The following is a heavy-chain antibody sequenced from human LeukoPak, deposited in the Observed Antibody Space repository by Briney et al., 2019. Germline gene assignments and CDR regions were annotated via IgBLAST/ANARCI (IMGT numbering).Heavy chain of an antibody. J-gene: IGHJ4*02. D-gene: IGHD3-10*01. Sequence: SETLSLTCTDSGGSISSSSYYWGWIRQPPGKGLEWIGSIYYSGSTYYNPSLKSRVTISVDTSKNQFSLKLSSVTAADTAVYYCARGWFGDIFWGQGTLVTVSS. V-gene: IGHV4-39*07. CDR3: ARGWFGDIF. CDR2: IYYSGST. CDR1: GGSISSSSYY.